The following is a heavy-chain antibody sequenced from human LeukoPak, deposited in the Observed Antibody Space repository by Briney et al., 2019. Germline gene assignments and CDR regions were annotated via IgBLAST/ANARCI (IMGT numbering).Heavy chain of an antibody. CDR3: ARELLLWFGESSRYYYMDV. Sequence: ASVKVSCKASGYTFTGLYIHWVRQAPGQGPEWLGRINPNSGGTNYAQKFLGRVTMTRDTSTNTAYMEMSRLRSDDTAVYYCARELLLWFGESSRYYYMDVWGTGTTVTASS. D-gene: IGHD3-10*01. J-gene: IGHJ6*03. CDR2: INPNSGGT. V-gene: IGHV1-2*06. CDR1: GYTFTGLY.